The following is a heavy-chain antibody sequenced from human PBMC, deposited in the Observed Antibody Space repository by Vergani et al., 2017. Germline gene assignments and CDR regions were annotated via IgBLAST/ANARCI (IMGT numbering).Heavy chain of an antibody. V-gene: IGHV4-34*01. Sequence: QVQLQQWGAGLLKPSETLSLTCAVYGGSFSGYYWSWIRQPPGKGLEWIGEINHSGSTNYNPSLKSRVTISVDTSKNQFSLKLSSWTAAETTVYYCARAVGYGETPGQLKNWFDPWGQGTLVTVSS. CDR2: INHSGST. D-gene: IGHD3-10*01. CDR3: ARAVGYGETPGQLKNWFDP. CDR1: GGSFSGYY. J-gene: IGHJ5*02.